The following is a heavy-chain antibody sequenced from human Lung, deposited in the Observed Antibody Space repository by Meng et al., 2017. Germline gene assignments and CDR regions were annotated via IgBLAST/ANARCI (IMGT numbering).Heavy chain of an antibody. D-gene: IGHD3-22*01. CDR3: ARDDSGYADFDS. CDR2: VYHSGST. Sequence: QLQLQESGPGLVKPSGTLSLTCAVSGGSISSNNWWSWVRQTPGRGLEWIGEVYHSGSTNYNPSLKSRVIISVNNSKNQFSLKLTSVTAADTAVYYCARDDSGYADFDSWGQGTLVTVSS. J-gene: IGHJ4*02. V-gene: IGHV4-4*02. CDR1: GGSISSNNW.